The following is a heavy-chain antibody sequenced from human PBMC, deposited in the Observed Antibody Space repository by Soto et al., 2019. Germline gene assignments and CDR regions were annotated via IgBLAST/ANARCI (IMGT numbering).Heavy chain of an antibody. V-gene: IGHV1-3*01. J-gene: IGHJ4*02. CDR1: GYTFTAFA. Sequence: QVQLVQSGTEVRKPGASVRVSCKASGYTFTAFAMHWVRQAPGQRPEWMGWINADNGNTRYSQKLQGRVTFTRDTSANTAYLELSSLESDDTAVYYCARDGSGYYGSGSYPDWGQGTLVTVSS. CDR3: ARDGSGYYGSGSYPD. D-gene: IGHD3-10*01. CDR2: INADNGNT.